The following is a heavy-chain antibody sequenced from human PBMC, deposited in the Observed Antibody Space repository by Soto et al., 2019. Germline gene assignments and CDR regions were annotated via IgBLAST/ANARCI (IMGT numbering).Heavy chain of an antibody. CDR2: IYSGGST. V-gene: IGHV3-53*01. Sequence: GGSLRLSCAASGFTVSSNYMSWVRQAPGKGLEWVSVIYSGGSTYYADSVKGRFTISRDNSKNTLYLQMNSLRAEDTAVYYCARGRRRPMTYYYDSSGYSRGARTVSDYWGQGTLVTVSS. J-gene: IGHJ4*02. D-gene: IGHD3-22*01. CDR3: ARGRRRPMTYYYDSSGYSRGARTVSDY. CDR1: GFTVSSNY.